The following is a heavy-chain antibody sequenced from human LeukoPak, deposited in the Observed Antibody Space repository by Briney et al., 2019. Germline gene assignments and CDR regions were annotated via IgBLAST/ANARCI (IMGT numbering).Heavy chain of an antibody. V-gene: IGHV4-4*07. Sequence: SETLSLTCTVSGGSISSYYWSWIRQPAGKGLEWIGRIYTSGSTNYNPSLKSRVTMSVDTSKNQFSLKLSSVTAADTAVYYCARDRVTFWSADTPGYFDYWGQGTLVTVSS. CDR3: ARDRVTFWSADTPGYFDY. CDR1: GGSISSYY. J-gene: IGHJ4*02. D-gene: IGHD3-3*01. CDR2: IYTSGST.